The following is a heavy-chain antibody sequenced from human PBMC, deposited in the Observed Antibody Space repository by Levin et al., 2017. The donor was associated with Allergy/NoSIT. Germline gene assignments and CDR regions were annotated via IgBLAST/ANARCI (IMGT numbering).Heavy chain of an antibody. V-gene: IGHV3-23*01. J-gene: IGHJ4*02. CDR1: GFTFTNYA. Sequence: GGSLRLSCAASGFTFTNYAIHWVRQAPGKGLEWVSGINNSAASTIYADSVKGRFTMSRDISKNTVFLQMNSLRAEDTAVYYCAKAHELSTSRTRFFDCWGQGSLVSVSS. D-gene: IGHD2-2*01. CDR3: AKAHELSTSRTRFFDC. CDR2: INNSAAST.